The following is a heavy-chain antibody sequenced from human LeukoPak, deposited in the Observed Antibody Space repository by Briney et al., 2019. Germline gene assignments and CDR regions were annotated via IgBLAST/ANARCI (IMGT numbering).Heavy chain of an antibody. Sequence: ASVKVSCKASGYTFTSYGISWVRQAPGQGLEWMGWISAYNGNTNYAQKLQGRVTMTTDTSTSTAYMELRSLRSDDTAVHYCASQAVATNDWFDPWGQGTLVTVSS. J-gene: IGHJ5*02. CDR3: ASQAVATNDWFDP. CDR2: ISAYNGNT. V-gene: IGHV1-18*01. CDR1: GYTFTSYG. D-gene: IGHD6-19*01.